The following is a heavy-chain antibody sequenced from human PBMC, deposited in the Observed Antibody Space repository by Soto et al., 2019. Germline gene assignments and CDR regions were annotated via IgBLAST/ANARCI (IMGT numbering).Heavy chain of an antibody. Sequence: GESLKISCKGSGYSFSSYWISWVRQMPGKGLEWMGRIDPSDSYPNYSPSFQGHVTILVDKSISTAYLQWSSLKASDTATYYCASPSIAAQYYYGMDVWGQGTTVTVSS. J-gene: IGHJ6*02. V-gene: IGHV5-10-1*01. D-gene: IGHD6-13*01. CDR2: IDPSDSYP. CDR3: ASPSIAAQYYYGMDV. CDR1: GYSFSSYW.